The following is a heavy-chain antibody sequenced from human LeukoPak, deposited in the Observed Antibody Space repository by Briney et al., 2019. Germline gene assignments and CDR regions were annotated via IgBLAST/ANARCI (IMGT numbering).Heavy chain of an antibody. D-gene: IGHD6-13*01. CDR1: GFTFSSYA. Sequence: PGGSLRLSCAASGFTFSSYAMSWVRQAPGKGLEWVSAISGSGGSTYYADSVKGRFTISRDNSKNTLYLQMNSLRAEDTAVHYCAKATGIAAAGPFYGMDVWGQGTTVTVSS. CDR2: ISGSGGST. CDR3: AKATGIAAAGPFYGMDV. V-gene: IGHV3-23*01. J-gene: IGHJ6*02.